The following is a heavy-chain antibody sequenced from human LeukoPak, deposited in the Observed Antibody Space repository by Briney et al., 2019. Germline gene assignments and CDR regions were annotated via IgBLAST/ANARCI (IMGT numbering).Heavy chain of an antibody. CDR3: AKDRALWSFDY. CDR1: GFTFSSYS. J-gene: IGHJ4*02. Sequence: GGSLRLSCAASGFTFSSYSMNWVRQAPGKGLEWVSYISSSSSTIYYADSVKGRFTISRDNSENMVYLQMNSLRAEDTAVYYCAKDRALWSFDYWGQGTLVTVSS. V-gene: IGHV3-48*01. D-gene: IGHD1-1*01. CDR2: ISSSSSTI.